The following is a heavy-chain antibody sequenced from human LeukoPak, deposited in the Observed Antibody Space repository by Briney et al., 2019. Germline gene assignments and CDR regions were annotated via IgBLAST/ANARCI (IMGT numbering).Heavy chain of an antibody. D-gene: IGHD6-13*01. CDR3: ARGGGRVVAAAGVDY. CDR2: ISWDSDSI. J-gene: IGHJ4*02. Sequence: GGSLRLSCAASGFTFDDYAMHWVRQAPGKGLEWVSGISWDSDSIDYADSVKGRFTISRDNSKNTLYLQMNSLRAEDTAVYYCARGGGRVVAAAGVDYWGQGTLVTVSS. V-gene: IGHV3-9*01. CDR1: GFTFDDYA.